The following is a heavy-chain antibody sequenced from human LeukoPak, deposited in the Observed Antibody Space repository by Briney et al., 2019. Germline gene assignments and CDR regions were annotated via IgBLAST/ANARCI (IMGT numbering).Heavy chain of an antibody. J-gene: IGHJ3*02. V-gene: IGHV3-73*01. CDR1: GFTFSGSA. D-gene: IGHD4-17*01. Sequence: GGSLKLSCAASGFTFSGSAMHWVRQASGKGLEWVGRIRSKANSYATAYAASVKGRFTISRDNSKNTLYLQMNSLRAEDTAVYYCARIYGDPTAGNAFDIWGQGTMVTVSS. CDR3: ARIYGDPTAGNAFDI. CDR2: IRSKANSYAT.